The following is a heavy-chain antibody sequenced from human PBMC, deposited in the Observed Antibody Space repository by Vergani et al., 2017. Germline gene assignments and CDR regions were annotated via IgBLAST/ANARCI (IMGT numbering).Heavy chain of an antibody. Sequence: EVQLVASGGGLVQRGGSLRLSCEASGFTFSNLWMTWVRQAPGKGLEWVANIKYDGSKKNYVDSVKGRFTMSRDNAKNSLYLQMNNLRVEDTAVYFCARSPHGYTYGGYISQLDPWGQGTLVADSS. D-gene: IGHD5-18*01. CDR3: ARSPHGYTYGGYISQLDP. CDR2: IKYDGSKK. CDR1: GFTFSNLW. V-gene: IGHV3-7*01. J-gene: IGHJ5*02.